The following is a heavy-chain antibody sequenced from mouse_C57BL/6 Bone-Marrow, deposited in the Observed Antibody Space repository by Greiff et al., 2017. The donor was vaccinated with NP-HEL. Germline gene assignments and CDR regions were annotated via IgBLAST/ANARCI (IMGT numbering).Heavy chain of an antibody. V-gene: IGHV1-19*01. CDR1: GYTFTDYY. Sequence: EVQLQQSGPVLVKPGASVKMSCKASGYTFTDYYMNWVKQSHGKSLEWIGVINPYNGGTSYNQKFKGKATLTVDKSSSTAYMELNSLTSADSAVYYCEGITTVGYFDYWGQGTTLTVSS. CDR3: EGITTVGYFDY. J-gene: IGHJ2*01. D-gene: IGHD1-1*01. CDR2: INPYNGGT.